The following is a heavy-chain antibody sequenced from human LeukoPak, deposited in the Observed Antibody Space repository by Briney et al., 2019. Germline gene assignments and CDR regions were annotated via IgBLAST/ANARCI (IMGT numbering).Heavy chain of an antibody. J-gene: IGHJ4*02. CDR1: GGSISSYY. CDR3: ARDREEIDY. V-gene: IGHV4-38-2*02. CDR2: IYHSGST. Sequence: PSETLSLTCTVSGGSISSYYWSWIRQPPGKGLEWIGSIYHSGSTYYNPSLKSRVTISEDTSKNQFSLKLSSVTAADTAVYYCARDREEIDYWGQGTLVTVSS. D-gene: IGHD1-26*01.